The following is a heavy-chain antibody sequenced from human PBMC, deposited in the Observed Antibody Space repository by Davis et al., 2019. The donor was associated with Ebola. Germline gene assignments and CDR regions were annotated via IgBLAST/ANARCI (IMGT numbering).Heavy chain of an antibody. CDR1: GGSVRSGSLY. V-gene: IGHV4-61*01. D-gene: IGHD1-1*01. Sequence: MPSETLSLTCTVSGGSVRSGSLYWSWIRQPPGKGLEWLGYILHSGSTDYNPSLKGRVTISIDTSKNQFYLKVNSVTAADTAIYYCASLEDWFDPWGQGTLVTVSS. CDR2: ILHSGST. J-gene: IGHJ5*02. CDR3: ASLEDWFDP.